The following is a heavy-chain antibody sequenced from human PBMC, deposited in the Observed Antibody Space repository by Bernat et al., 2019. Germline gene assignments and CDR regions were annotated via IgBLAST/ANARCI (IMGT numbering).Heavy chain of an antibody. CDR1: GDSVSSNSAS. Sequence: QVQLQQSGPGLVNPSQTLSLTCVISGDSVSSNSASWNWIRQSPSRGLEWLGRTYYRSRWYKDYAVFVKSRLTINPETSKNQFSLQLDSVTPEDTAVYYCARGGAGYYVSRFDAWGQGILVTVSS. D-gene: IGHD1-26*01. V-gene: IGHV6-1*01. CDR2: TYYRSRWYK. J-gene: IGHJ5*02. CDR3: ARGGAGYYVSRFDA.